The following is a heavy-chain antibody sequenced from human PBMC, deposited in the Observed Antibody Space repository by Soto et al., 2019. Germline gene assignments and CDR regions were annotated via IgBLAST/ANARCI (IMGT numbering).Heavy chain of an antibody. CDR2: ISYDGSNK. V-gene: IGHV3-30-3*01. CDR3: ARDFSTRVAGFDY. D-gene: IGHD6-19*01. Sequence: GGSLRLSCAASGFTFSSYAMHWVRQAPGKGLEWVAVISYDGSNKYYADSVKGRFTISRDNSKNTLYLQMNSLRAEDTAVYYCARDFSTRVAGFDYWGQGTLVTVSS. J-gene: IGHJ4*02. CDR1: GFTFSSYA.